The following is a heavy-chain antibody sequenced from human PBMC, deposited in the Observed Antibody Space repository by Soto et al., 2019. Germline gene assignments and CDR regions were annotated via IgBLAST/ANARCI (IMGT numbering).Heavy chain of an antibody. Sequence: SETLSLTCTVSGGSISSGDYYWSWIRQPPGKGLEWIGYIYYSGSTYYNPSLKSRVTISVDTSKNPFSLKLSSVTAADTAVYYCVLRSVIAVAGTRYYYDYGMDVWGQGTTVTVSS. CDR3: VLRSVIAVAGTRYYYDYGMDV. CDR1: GGSISSGDYY. CDR2: IYYSGST. V-gene: IGHV4-30-4*01. J-gene: IGHJ6*01. D-gene: IGHD6-19*01.